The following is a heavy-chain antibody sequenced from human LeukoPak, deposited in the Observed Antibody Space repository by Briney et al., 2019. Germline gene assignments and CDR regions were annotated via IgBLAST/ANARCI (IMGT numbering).Heavy chain of an antibody. V-gene: IGHV3-23*01. J-gene: IGHJ5*02. Sequence: GGSLRLSCAASGFTFSSYEMNWVRQAPGKGLEWVSAISGSGGSTYYADSVKGRFTISRDNSKNTLYLQMNSLRAEDTAVYYCAKDSYGDYGKNWFDPWGQGTLVTVSS. CDR2: ISGSGGST. CDR3: AKDSYGDYGKNWFDP. CDR1: GFTFSSYE. D-gene: IGHD4-17*01.